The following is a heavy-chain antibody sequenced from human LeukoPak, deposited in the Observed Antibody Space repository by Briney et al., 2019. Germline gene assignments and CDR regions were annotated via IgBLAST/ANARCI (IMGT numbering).Heavy chain of an antibody. CDR3: ARGGDYYDSSGYLIIDY. J-gene: IGHJ4*02. CDR2: INPNSGGT. CDR1: GYTFTGYY. D-gene: IGHD3-22*01. Sequence: ASVTVSFTASGYTFTGYYMHWVRQAPGQGLEWMGWINPNSGGTNYAQKFQGRVTMTRDTSISTAYMELSRLRSDDTAVYYCARGGDYYDSSGYLIIDYWGQGTLVTVSS. V-gene: IGHV1-2*02.